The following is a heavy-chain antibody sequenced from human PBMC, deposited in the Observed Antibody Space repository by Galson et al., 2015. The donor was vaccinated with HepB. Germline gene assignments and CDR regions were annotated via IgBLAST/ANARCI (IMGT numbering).Heavy chain of an antibody. Sequence: QSGAEVKKPGESLKISCKGSGYSFTSYWIGWVRQMPGKGLEWMGIIYPGDSDTRYSPSFQGQVTISADKSISTAYLQWSSLKASDTAMYYCARHGCSSTSCYSPHPTYYYYGMDVWGQGTTVTVSS. V-gene: IGHV5-51*01. CDR1: GYSFTSYW. CDR3: ARHGCSSTSCYSPHPTYYYYGMDV. J-gene: IGHJ6*02. CDR2: IYPGDSDT. D-gene: IGHD2-2*02.